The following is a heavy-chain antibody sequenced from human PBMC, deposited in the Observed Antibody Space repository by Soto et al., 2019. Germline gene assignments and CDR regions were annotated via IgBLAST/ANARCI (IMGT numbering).Heavy chain of an antibody. D-gene: IGHD1-1*01. V-gene: IGHV3-53*01. CDR1: GLTISGKKY. CDR2: LYDVDGS. Sequence: DVQLVESGGGLIQPGESLRLSCAAFGLTISGKKYVAWVRQTPGKGLEWVSALYDVDGSFYADSVTGRFTTSSDSSKTTVYLQMNDLRPDDTAVYYCATWHEREHAFDVWGQGTTVTISS. CDR3: ATWHEREHAFDV. J-gene: IGHJ3*01.